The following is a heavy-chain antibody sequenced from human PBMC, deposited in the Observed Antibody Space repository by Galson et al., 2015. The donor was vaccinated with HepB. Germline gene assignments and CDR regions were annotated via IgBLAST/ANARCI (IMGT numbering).Heavy chain of an antibody. D-gene: IGHD3-16*01. CDR3: ARDRIMMGIHDAFDI. Sequence: CKASGYTFTSYAMHWVRQAPGQRLEWMGWINAGNGNTKYSQKFQGRVTITRDTSASSAYMELSSLRSEDTAVYYCARDRIMMGIHDAFDIWGQGTMVTVSS. CDR1: GYTFTSYA. V-gene: IGHV1-3*01. CDR2: INAGNGNT. J-gene: IGHJ3*02.